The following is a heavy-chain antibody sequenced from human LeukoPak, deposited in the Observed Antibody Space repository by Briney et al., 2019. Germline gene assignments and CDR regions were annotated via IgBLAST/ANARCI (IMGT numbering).Heavy chain of an antibody. D-gene: IGHD1-26*01. CDR2: INHSGST. V-gene: IGHV4-34*01. CDR3: ARIVGAARFDP. J-gene: IGHJ5*02. Sequence: KLSGTLSLTCAVYGGSFSGSSWGGFRKPPGKGLEWIGEINHSGSTNYNPSLKSRVTISVDTSKNQFSLKLSSVTAADTAVYYCARIVGAARFDPWGQGTLVTVSS. CDR1: GGSFSGSS.